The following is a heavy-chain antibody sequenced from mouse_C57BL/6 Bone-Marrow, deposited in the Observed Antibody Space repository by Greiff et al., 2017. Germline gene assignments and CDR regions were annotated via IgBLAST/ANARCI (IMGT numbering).Heavy chain of an antibody. CDR2: IHPTSGST. D-gene: IGHD2-3*01. CDR3: ARSRIYDGYNAWFAY. J-gene: IGHJ3*01. CDR1: GYTFTSYW. V-gene: IGHV1-64*01. Sequence: QVQLQQPGAELVKPGASVKLSCKASGYTFTSYWMHWVKQRPGQGLEWIGMIHPTSGSTNYNEKFKSKATLTVDKSSSTAYMQLSSLTSEDSAVYYCARSRIYDGYNAWFAYWGQGTLVTVSA.